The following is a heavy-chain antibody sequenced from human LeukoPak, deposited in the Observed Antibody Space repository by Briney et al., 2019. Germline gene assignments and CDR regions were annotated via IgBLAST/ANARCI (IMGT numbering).Heavy chain of an antibody. CDR2: ISISGST. V-gene: IGHV4-4*07. J-gene: IGHJ5*02. D-gene: IGHD2-8*01. CDR1: GGSISSDY. Sequence: SETLSLTCTVSGGSISSDYWTWIRQPAGKGLEWIGRISISGSTNYNPSLGSRVTMSVDTSKNHFSLRLTSVTAADTAVYYCARGAAASNGRWFDPWGQGTLVTVSS. CDR3: ARGAAASNGRWFDP.